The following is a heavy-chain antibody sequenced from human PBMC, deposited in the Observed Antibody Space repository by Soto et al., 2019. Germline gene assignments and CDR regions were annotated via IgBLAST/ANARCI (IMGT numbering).Heavy chain of an antibody. D-gene: IGHD4-17*01. CDR3: ARRTVTEEDYFDY. V-gene: IGHV4-59*08. CDR2: IYYSGST. J-gene: IGHJ4*02. Sequence: SETLSLTCTFSGCSISSYYWSWIRQPPGKGLEWIGYIYYSGSTNYNPSLKSRVTISVDTSKNQFSLKLSSVTAADTAVHYCARRTVTEEDYFDYWGQGTLVTVSS. CDR1: GCSISSYY.